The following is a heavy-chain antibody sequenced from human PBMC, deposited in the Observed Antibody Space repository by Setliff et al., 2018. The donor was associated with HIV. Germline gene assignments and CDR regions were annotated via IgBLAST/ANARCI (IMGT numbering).Heavy chain of an antibody. D-gene: IGHD3-10*01. CDR2: INSDGSST. CDR1: GFIFSSYW. Sequence: GGSLRLSCAASGFIFSSYWMHWVRQAPGKGLVWVSRINSDGSSTSYADSVKGRFTISRDNAKNTLYLQMNSLRAEDTAVYYCASSGSGSYINWFGPWGQGTLVTVSS. J-gene: IGHJ5*02. CDR3: ASSGSGSYINWFGP. V-gene: IGHV3-74*01.